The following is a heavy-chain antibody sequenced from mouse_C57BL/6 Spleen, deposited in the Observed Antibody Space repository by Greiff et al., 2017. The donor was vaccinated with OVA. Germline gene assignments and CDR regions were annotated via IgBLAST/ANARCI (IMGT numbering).Heavy chain of an antibody. CDR2: IFPGSGST. V-gene: IGHV1-56*01. CDR1: GYTFTSHW. CDR3: VPYYYGSSYRYIDV. D-gene: IGHD1-1*01. J-gene: IGHJ1*03. Sequence: QVQLQQSGPELVRPGASVKISCKAPGYTFTSHWMQWVRQRPGQGLEWIGEIFPGSGSTYYNEKFKGKATLTVDTSSSTAYMQLSSLTSEDSAVYFCVPYYYGSSYRYIDVWGTGTTVTVSS.